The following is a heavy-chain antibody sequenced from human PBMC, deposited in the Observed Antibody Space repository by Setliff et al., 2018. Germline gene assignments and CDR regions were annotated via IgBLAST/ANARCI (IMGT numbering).Heavy chain of an antibody. CDR1: GGSMIGGHYY. CDR3: ASNPFNSGPPYYFDY. Sequence: PSETLSLTCTVSGGSMIGGHYYWSWIRQLPGKGLEWIAYIYYSGNIYYNPSLKSRVTISVDTSKNQFSLKLDSVIVADTAVYYCASNPFNSGPPYYFDYWGQGTLVTVSS. D-gene: IGHD6-19*01. CDR2: IYYSGNI. V-gene: IGHV4-30-4*08. J-gene: IGHJ4*02.